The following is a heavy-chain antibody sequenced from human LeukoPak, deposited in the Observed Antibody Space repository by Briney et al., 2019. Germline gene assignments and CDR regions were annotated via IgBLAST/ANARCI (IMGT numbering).Heavy chain of an antibody. CDR3: ARGGYSYGYVGGFDP. D-gene: IGHD5-18*01. J-gene: IGHJ5*02. CDR1: GGTFSSYA. CDR2: IIPIFGTA. V-gene: IGHV1-69*05. Sequence: SVKVSCKASGGTFSSYAISWVRQAPGQRLEWMGRIIPIFGTANYAQKFQGRVTITTDESTSTAYMELSSLRSEDTAVYYCARGGYSYGYVGGFDPWGQGTLVTVSS.